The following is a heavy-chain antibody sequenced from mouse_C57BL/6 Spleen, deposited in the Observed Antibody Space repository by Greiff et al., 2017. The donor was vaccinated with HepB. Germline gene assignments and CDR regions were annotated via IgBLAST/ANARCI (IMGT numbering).Heavy chain of an antibody. CDR2: ISDGGSYT. J-gene: IGHJ3*01. V-gene: IGHV5-4*01. CDR1: GFTFSSYA. CDR3: ARDGYYGNDVRFAY. D-gene: IGHD2-2*01. Sequence: EVQVVESGGGLVKPGGSLKLSCAASGFTFSSYAMSWVRQTPEKRLEWVATISDGGSYTYYPDNVKGRFTISRDNAKNNLYLQMSHLKSEDTAMYYCARDGYYGNDVRFAYWGQGTLVTVSA.